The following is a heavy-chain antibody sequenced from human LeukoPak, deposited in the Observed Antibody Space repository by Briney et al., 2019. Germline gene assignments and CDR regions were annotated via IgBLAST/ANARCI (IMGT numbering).Heavy chain of an antibody. CDR3: AKDTYYYDSSGYYGTFDY. Sequence: GGSLRLSCAASGFTFSSFGMHWVRQAPGKGLEWLAFIRYDGNNEYYADSVKGRFTISRDNSISTLYVQMNSLRAEDTAVYYCAKDTYYYDSSGYYGTFDYWGQGTLVTVSS. V-gene: IGHV3-30*02. D-gene: IGHD3-22*01. CDR1: GFTFSSFG. J-gene: IGHJ4*02. CDR2: IRYDGNNE.